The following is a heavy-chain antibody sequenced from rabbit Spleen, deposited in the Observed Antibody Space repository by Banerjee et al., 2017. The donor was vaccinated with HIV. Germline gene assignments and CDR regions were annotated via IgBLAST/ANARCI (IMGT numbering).Heavy chain of an antibody. V-gene: IGHV1S40*01. CDR3: ARDTGSSFSSYGMDL. Sequence: QSLEESGGGLVQPEGSLALTCKASGFSFSSSDYICWARQAPGKGLEWISCIAGSSSGFTYSATWAQGRFTISKTSSTTVTLHMTSLTVADTATYFCARDTGSSFSSYGMDLWSQGTLVTVS. CDR2: IAGSSSGFT. D-gene: IGHD8-1*01. J-gene: IGHJ6*01. CDR1: GFSFSSSDY.